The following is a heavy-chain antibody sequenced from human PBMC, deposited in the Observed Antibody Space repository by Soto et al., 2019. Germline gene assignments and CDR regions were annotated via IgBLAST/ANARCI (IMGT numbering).Heavy chain of an antibody. CDR2: IIPIFGTA. V-gene: IGHV1-69*01. D-gene: IGHD2-8*01. CDR3: ARNDCTSDVCYTHPYYDYDGVDV. Sequence: QVQLVQSGAEVKKPGSSVKVSCKASGGTFSSYAISWVRQAPGQGLEWMGGIIPIFGTANYAQKFQGRVTITEDESTSTAYVVHSRLIADDTAVYYCARNDCTSDVCYTHPYYDYDGVDVWGQGTTVTGSS. CDR1: GGTFSSYA. J-gene: IGHJ6*02.